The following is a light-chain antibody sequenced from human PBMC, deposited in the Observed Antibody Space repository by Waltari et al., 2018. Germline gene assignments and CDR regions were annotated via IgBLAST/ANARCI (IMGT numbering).Light chain of an antibody. CDR3: QHDRSLPVT. V-gene: IGKV3-20*01. CDR1: QSVSRT. CDR2: GAS. Sequence: EIVLTQSPGTLSLSPGERVTLSCRASQSVSRTLAWYQQKPGQAPRLLIYGASIRATGIPDRVSGSGAGTDFSLTISRLEPEDVAVYYCQHDRSLPVTFGQGTKVEIK. J-gene: IGKJ1*01.